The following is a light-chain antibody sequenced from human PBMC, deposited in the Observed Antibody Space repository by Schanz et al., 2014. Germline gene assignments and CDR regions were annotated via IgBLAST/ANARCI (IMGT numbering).Light chain of an antibody. V-gene: IGLV2-14*01. J-gene: IGLJ2*01. CDR3: SSYTSSNTLV. CDR1: SRDVGVYNY. Sequence: QSALTQPASVSGSPGQSITISCTGTSRDVGVYNYVSWYQQHPGKAPKLMIYDVTNRPSGVSNRFSGSKSGNTASLSISGLQAEDEADYCSSYTSSNTLVFGGGTKLTVL. CDR2: DVT.